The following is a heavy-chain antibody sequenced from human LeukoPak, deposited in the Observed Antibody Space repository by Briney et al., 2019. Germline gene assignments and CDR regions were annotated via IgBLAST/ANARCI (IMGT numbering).Heavy chain of an antibody. D-gene: IGHD1-26*01. V-gene: IGHV4-4*07. CDR2: IFASGST. CDR3: VRGIVGTTRHFDF. Sequence: KPSETLSLTCTVSGGSISSYYWSWIRQPAGKGLEWVGRIFASGSTNYNPSLGSRVTMSVDTSKNQFSLKLRSVTDADTAVYYCVRGIVGTTRHFDFWGQGTLVTVSS. CDR1: GGSISSYY. J-gene: IGHJ4*02.